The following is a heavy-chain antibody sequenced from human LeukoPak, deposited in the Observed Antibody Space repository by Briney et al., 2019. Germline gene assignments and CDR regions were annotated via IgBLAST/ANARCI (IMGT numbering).Heavy chain of an antibody. D-gene: IGHD3-10*01. CDR2: INPSGGST. CDR1: GYTFTSYY. J-gene: IGHJ2*01. Sequence: ASVKVSCKASGYTFTSYYMHWVRQAPGQGLEWMGIINPSGGSTGYAQKFQGRVTMTRDTSTSTVYMELSSLRSEDTAVYYCARDGDYYGSGSYSNWYFDLWGRGTLVTVSS. CDR3: ARDGDYYGSGSYSNWYFDL. V-gene: IGHV1-46*01.